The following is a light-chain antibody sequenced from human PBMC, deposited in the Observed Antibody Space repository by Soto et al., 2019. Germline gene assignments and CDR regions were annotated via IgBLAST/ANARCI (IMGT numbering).Light chain of an antibody. CDR1: ALPRQY. V-gene: IGLV3-25*03. CDR2: KDT. Sequence: SYELTQPPSVSVSPGQTARITCSGAALPRQYAHWYQQKPGQAPMLVIYKDTERPSGIPERLSGSRSGTAITLTISGVQADDEADYFCQSADSSGPYLLFGGGTQLTVL. CDR3: QSADSSGPYLL. J-gene: IGLJ3*02.